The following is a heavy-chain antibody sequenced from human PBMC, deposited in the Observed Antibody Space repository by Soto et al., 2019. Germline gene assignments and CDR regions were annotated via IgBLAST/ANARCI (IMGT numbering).Heavy chain of an antibody. CDR2: ISYDGSNK. CDR1: GFTFSSYG. CDR3: AKDSGYCSGGSCYQFQH. V-gene: IGHV3-30*18. Sequence: QVHLVESGGGVVQPGRSLRLSCAASGFTFSSYGMHWVRQAPGKGLEWVAVISYDGSNKYYADSVKGRFTISRDNSKNTLYLQMNSLRAEDTAVYYCAKDSGYCSGGSCYQFQHWGQGTLVTVSS. D-gene: IGHD2-15*01. J-gene: IGHJ1*01.